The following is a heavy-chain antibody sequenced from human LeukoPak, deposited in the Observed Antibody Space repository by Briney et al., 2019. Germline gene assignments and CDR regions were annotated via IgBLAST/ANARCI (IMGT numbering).Heavy chain of an antibody. Sequence: SETLSLTCTVSGGSISSSDYYWSWLRQPPGMGLEWIGYIHYSGATYYNPSPKSRVTLSVDTSKHQFSLRLTSVTAADTALYYCATKPNGDYYFDYWGQGTLVTVSS. D-gene: IGHD4-17*01. CDR1: GGSISSSDYY. CDR2: IHYSGAT. CDR3: ATKPNGDYYFDY. J-gene: IGHJ4*02. V-gene: IGHV4-30-4*01.